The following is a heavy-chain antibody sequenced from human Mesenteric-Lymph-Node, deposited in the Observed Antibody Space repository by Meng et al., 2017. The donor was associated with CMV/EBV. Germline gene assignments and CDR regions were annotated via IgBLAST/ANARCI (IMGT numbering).Heavy chain of an antibody. J-gene: IGHJ5*02. CDR2: IYYSGST. CDR1: GDSISSSRYY. CDR3: AREDYGDYRGYLFDP. D-gene: IGHD4-17*01. V-gene: IGHV4-39*07. Sequence: SETLSLTCTVSGDSISSSRYYWGWIRQPPGKGLEWIGTIYYSGSTYYNPSLKSRVTISVDTSKNQFSLKLSSVTAADTAVYYCAREDYGDYRGYLFDPWGQGTLVTVSS.